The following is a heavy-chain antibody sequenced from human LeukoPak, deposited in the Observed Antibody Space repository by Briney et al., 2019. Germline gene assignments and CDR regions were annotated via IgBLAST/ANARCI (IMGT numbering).Heavy chain of an antibody. CDR2: IGAYNGNT. D-gene: IGHD4-11*01. V-gene: IGHV1-18*01. CDR3: ARGLTTPHYYCYGMDV. CDR1: GYTFTSYG. Sequence: ASVKVSCKASGYTFTSYGISWVRQAPGQGLEWMGWIGAYNGNTNYAQKLQGRVTMTTDTSTSTAYMELRSLRSDDTAVYYCARGLTTPHYYCYGMDVWGQGTTVTVSS. J-gene: IGHJ6*02.